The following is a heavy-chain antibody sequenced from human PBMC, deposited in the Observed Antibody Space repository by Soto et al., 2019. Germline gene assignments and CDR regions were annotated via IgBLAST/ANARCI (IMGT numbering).Heavy chain of an antibody. CDR2: ISYDGSNK. CDR1: GFTFSSYG. V-gene: IGHV3-30*18. D-gene: IGHD3-3*01. J-gene: IGHJ6*02. Sequence: GGSLRLSCAASGFTFSSYGMHWVRQAPGKGLEWVAVISYDGSNKYYADSVKGRFTISRDNSKNTLYLQMNSLRAEDTAVYYCAKDPEYYDFLYPSGGMDVWGQGTTVTVSS. CDR3: AKDPEYYDFLYPSGGMDV.